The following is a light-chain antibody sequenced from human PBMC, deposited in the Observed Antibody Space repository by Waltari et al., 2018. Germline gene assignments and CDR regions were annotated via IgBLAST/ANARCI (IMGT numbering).Light chain of an antibody. J-gene: IGLJ2*01. CDR1: SSNIGTNY. CDR2: RNE. CDR3: ASWGDGLSGPSVV. V-gene: IGLV1-47*01. Sequence: QSVLTQPPSASGTPGQRVTISCSGSSSNIGTNYIYWYQQLPGTAPKLLIFRNEQRPAGVPDRFSASKSGTSASRAISGLRSEDEADYYCASWGDGLSGPSVVFGGGTKLTVL.